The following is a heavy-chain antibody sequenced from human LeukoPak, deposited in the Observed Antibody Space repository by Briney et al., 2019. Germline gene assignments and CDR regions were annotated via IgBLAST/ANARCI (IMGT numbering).Heavy chain of an antibody. J-gene: IGHJ6*04. V-gene: IGHV3-48*04. D-gene: IGHD3-10*02. Sequence: GGSLRLSCAASGFAFSNYGLNWVRQAPGKGLEWVSYISSSGSTIYYADSVKGRFTISRDNAKNSLYLQMNSLRAEDTAVYYCAELGITMIGGVWGKGTTVTISS. CDR2: ISSSGSTI. CDR1: GFAFSNYG. CDR3: AELGITMIGGV.